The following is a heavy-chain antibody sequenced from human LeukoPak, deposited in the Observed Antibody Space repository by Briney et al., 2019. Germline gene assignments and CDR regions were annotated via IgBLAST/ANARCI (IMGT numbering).Heavy chain of an antibody. D-gene: IGHD4-23*01. V-gene: IGHV1-2*06. J-gene: IGHJ3*02. CDR3: ARDLSMTMVVTRDALDI. CDR2: INPNSGGT. CDR1: GYSFTGYY. Sequence: ASVKVSCKASGYSFTGYYMHWLRQAPGQGLEWVGRINPNSGGTNYAQKSQGRVTMTRDTSISTAYMELSSLRSDDTALYYCARDLSMTMVVTRDALDIWGQGTMVTVSS.